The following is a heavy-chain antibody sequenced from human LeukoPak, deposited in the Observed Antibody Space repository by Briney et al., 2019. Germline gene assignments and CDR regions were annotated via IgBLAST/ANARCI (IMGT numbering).Heavy chain of an antibody. CDR2: IYYSGST. CDR3: ARHENIIMVPTAHAFDC. D-gene: IGHD2/OR15-2a*01. J-gene: IGHJ4*02. V-gene: IGHV4-59*08. CDR1: GGSISSYY. Sequence: PSETLSLTCTVSGGSISSYYWSWIRQPPGKGLEWIGYIYYSGSTNYNPSLKSRVTISVDTSKNRFSLNVNSVTAADTAVYFCARHENIIMVPTAHAFDCWGQGALVTVSS.